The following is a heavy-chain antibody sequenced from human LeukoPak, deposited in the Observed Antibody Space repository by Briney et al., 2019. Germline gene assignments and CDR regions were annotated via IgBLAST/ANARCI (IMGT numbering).Heavy chain of an antibody. J-gene: IGHJ4*02. CDR2: INPNSGGT. CDR3: ARARRGGSGSYSPGY. D-gene: IGHD3-10*01. CDR1: GYTSTGYY. Sequence: ASVKVSCKASGYTSTGYYMHWVRQAPGQGLEWMGWINPNSGGTNYAQKFQGRVTMTRDTSISTAYMELSRLRSDDTAVYYCARARRGGSGSYSPGYWGQGTLVTVSS. V-gene: IGHV1-2*02.